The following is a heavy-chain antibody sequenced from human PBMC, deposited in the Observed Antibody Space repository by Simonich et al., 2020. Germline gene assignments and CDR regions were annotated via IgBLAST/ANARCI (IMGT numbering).Heavy chain of an antibody. CDR1: GFTFSSYS. V-gene: IGHV3-21*01. D-gene: IGHD6-13*01. CDR3: ARDAAGDY. J-gene: IGHJ4*02. CDR2: ISSSSSYI. Sequence: EVQLVESGGGLVKPGGSLRLSCAASGFTFSSYSMNWVRQAPGKGQGGISSISSSSSYIYYADSVKGRFTISRDNAKNSLYLQMNSLRAEDTAVYYCARDAAGDYWGQGTLVTVSS.